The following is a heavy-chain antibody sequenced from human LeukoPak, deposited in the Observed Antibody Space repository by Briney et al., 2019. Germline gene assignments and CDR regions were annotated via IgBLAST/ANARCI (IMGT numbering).Heavy chain of an antibody. J-gene: IGHJ3*02. CDR2: ISSSGSTM. CDR3: ATELSRRWSNDDAFDI. D-gene: IGHD6-19*01. CDR1: GFTFSSYE. Sequence: GGSLRLSCAAAGFTFSSYEMNWVRQAPGKGLEWVSYISSSGSTMSYGDSVKGRFSIYRYNAKNSLYLQLSSLRAEDTAVYYCATELSRRWSNDDAFDIWGQGTMVIVYS. V-gene: IGHV3-48*03.